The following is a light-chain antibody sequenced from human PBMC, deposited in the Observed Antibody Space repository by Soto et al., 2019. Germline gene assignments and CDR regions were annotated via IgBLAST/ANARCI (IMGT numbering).Light chain of an antibody. V-gene: IGLV2-14*01. CDR2: DVS. CDR1: SSDVGAYRY. Sequence: QSVLTQPASVSGSPGQSITISCTGTSSDVGAYRYVSWYQQHPGKAPKLIIYDVSDRPSGISNRFSGSKSDNTASLTISGLQAEDEAEYYCSSYTSSTTYVFGTGTKGTVL. J-gene: IGLJ1*01. CDR3: SSYTSSTTYV.